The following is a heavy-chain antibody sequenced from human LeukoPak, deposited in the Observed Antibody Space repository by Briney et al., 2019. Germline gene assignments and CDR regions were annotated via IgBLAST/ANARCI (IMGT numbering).Heavy chain of an antibody. CDR1: GGSISSCY. D-gene: IGHD2-8*01. CDR2: IYYSGST. V-gene: IGHV4-59*08. Sequence: SETLSLTCTVSGGSISSCYWSWIRQPPGKGLEWIGYIYYSGSTNYNPSLKSRVTISVDTSKNQFSLKLSSVTAADTAVYYCARHRVVMRKRIEYYFDYWGQGTLVTVSS. J-gene: IGHJ4*02. CDR3: ARHRVVMRKRIEYYFDY.